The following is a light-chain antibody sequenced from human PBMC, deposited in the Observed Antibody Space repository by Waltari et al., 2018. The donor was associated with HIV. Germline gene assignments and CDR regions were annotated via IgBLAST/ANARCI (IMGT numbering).Light chain of an antibody. V-gene: IGKV2-30*02. CDR3: MQGTHSPPYT. CDR2: KVS. J-gene: IGKJ2*01. Sequence: DVVMTQSPLSLPVTLGQPASISCRSSESLVHSDGNTYLTWFQQRPGQSPRPLIYKVSNRDSGVPDRFSGSGSGTDFTLNISRVEAEDVGVYYCMQGTHSPPYTFGQGTKLEIK. CDR1: ESLVHSDGNTY.